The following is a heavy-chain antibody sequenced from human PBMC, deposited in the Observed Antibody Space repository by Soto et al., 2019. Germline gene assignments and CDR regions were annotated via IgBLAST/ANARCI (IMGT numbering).Heavy chain of an antibody. Sequence: QVQLQESGPGLVKPSQTLSLTCTVSGGSISSGDYYWCWIRQPPGKGLEWIGYIDYSGSTYYNPSLKSRVTISVDTSKTEFSLELSSVTAADTAVYYCASQRVLLWFGELLTGGMDIWGQGTMVTVSS. D-gene: IGHD3-10*01. V-gene: IGHV4-30-4*01. CDR3: ASQRVLLWFGELLTGGMDI. J-gene: IGHJ6*01. CDR1: GGSISSGDYY. CDR2: IDYSGST.